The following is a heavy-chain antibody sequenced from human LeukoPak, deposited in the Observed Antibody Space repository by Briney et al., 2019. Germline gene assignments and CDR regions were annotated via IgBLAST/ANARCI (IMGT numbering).Heavy chain of an antibody. J-gene: IGHJ4*02. CDR1: GFTFSSYA. D-gene: IGHD6-13*01. CDR3: AKEKGANWIAAAGQGFDY. CDR2: ISGSGGST. Sequence: PGGSLRLSCAASGFTFSSYAMSWVRQAPGKGLEWVSAISGSGGSTYYADSVKGRFTISRDNSKNTLYLQMNSLRAEDTAVYYCAKEKGANWIAAAGQGFDYWGQGTLVTVSS. V-gene: IGHV3-23*01.